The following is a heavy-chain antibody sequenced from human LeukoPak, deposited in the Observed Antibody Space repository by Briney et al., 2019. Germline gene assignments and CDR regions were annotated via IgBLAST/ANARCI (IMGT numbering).Heavy chain of an antibody. CDR1: GFTFGSYS. V-gene: IGHV3-21*01. Sequence: GGSVRLSCAASGFTFGSYSINWVRQAPGKGLEWVSSISSSSSYIYYADSVKGRFTISRDNAKNSLYLQMNSLRAEDTAVYYCARESGSASFDYWGQGTLVTVSS. D-gene: IGHD6-19*01. CDR3: ARESGSASFDY. J-gene: IGHJ4*02. CDR2: ISSSSSYI.